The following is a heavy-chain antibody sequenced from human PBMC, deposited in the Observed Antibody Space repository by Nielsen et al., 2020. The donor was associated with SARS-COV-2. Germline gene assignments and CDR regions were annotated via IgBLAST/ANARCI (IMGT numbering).Heavy chain of an antibody. CDR2: TYYRSKWYN. Sequence: SQTLSLTCAISGDSVSSNSAAWNWIRQSPSRGLEWLGRTYYRSKWYNDYAVSVKSRITINPDTSKNQFSLHLNSVTPEDTAVYYCARARGAYGDYYYYYYTDVWDKGTTVTVSS. J-gene: IGHJ6*03. CDR3: ARARGAYGDYYYYYYTDV. V-gene: IGHV6-1*01. D-gene: IGHD4-17*01. CDR1: GDSVSSNSAA.